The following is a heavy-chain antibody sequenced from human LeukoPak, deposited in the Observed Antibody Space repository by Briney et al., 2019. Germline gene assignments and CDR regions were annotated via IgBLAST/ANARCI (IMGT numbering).Heavy chain of an antibody. V-gene: IGHV3-23*01. CDR1: GFTFSSYA. Sequence: PGGSLRLSCAASGFTFSSYAMSWVRQAPGKGLEWVSAISGSGDNTYYADSVKGRFALSRDNSKNTVYLQMNSLRADDTAVYYCAKTRGYCSGGTCYCDYWGQGTLVTVSS. CDR2: ISGSGDNT. CDR3: AKTRGYCSGGTCYCDY. D-gene: IGHD2-15*01. J-gene: IGHJ4*02.